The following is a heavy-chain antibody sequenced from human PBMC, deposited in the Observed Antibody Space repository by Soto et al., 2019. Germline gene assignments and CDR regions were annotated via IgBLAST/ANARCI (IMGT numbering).Heavy chain of an antibody. V-gene: IGHV1-69*12. CDR3: AGDTHAYDFWSGYDY. CDR1: GGTFSSYA. D-gene: IGHD3-3*01. CDR2: IIPIFGTA. Sequence: QVPLVQSGAEVKKPGSSVKVSCKASGGTFSSYAISWVRQAPGQGLEWMGGIIPIFGTANYAQKFQGRVTITADESTSTAYMELSSLRSEDTAVYYCAGDTHAYDFWSGYDYWGQGTLVTVSS. J-gene: IGHJ4*02.